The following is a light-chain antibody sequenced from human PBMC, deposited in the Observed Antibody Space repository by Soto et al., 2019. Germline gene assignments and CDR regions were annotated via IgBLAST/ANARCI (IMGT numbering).Light chain of an antibody. J-gene: IGKJ5*01. V-gene: IGKV3-20*01. CDR1: QSVSSSY. CDR3: QKYGSSALS. Sequence: EIGLTQSPGTLSLSPGERATLSCRASQSVSSSYLAWYQQKPGEATRLLLYGASSRATGIPDRFSGSGSGTECTLTISKLEPEDFAVYYCQKYGSSALSVGQGTLLEIK. CDR2: GAS.